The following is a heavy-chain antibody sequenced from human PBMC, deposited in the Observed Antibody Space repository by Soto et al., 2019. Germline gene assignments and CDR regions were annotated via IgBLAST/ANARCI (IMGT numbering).Heavy chain of an antibody. J-gene: IGHJ6*02. D-gene: IGHD6-6*01. CDR3: AKDSGIAARRPRGYGMDV. Sequence: EVQLVESGGGLVQPGRSLRLSCAASGFTFDDYAMHWVRQAPGKGLEWVSGISWNSGSIGYADAVKCRFTISRDNAKNSLYLKMNSLRAEDTALYYCAKDSGIAARRPRGYGMDVWGQGTTVTVSS. V-gene: IGHV3-9*01. CDR2: ISWNSGSI. CDR1: GFTFDDYA.